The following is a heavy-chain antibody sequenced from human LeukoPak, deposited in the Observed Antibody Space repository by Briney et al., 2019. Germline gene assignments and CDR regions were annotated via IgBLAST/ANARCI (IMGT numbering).Heavy chain of an antibody. CDR1: GFPFSTYA. D-gene: IGHD3-22*01. CDR2: ISYDGSNK. J-gene: IGHJ4*02. V-gene: IGHV3-30-3*01. CDR3: TRGTPAGGGYYLDY. Sequence: GGSLRLSCAASGFPFSTYALHWVRQAPGKGPEWVAVISYDGSNKYYADSVKGRFTISRDNSKNTLYLQMNSLRSDDTAVYSCTRGTPAGGGYYLDYWGQGTLVTVSS.